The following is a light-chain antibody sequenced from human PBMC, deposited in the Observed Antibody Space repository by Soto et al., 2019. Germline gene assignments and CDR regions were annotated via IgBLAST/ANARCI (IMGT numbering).Light chain of an antibody. CDR2: GVS. V-gene: IGKV3-15*01. CDR1: QSVSSSY. J-gene: IGKJ3*01. CDR3: QQYNDWPFT. Sequence: EIMMTQSPGTLSLSPGERATLSCRASQSVSSSYLVWHQQKPGQAPRLLIYGVSTRATGIPARFSGSESGTEFTLTISSLQSEDFAVYYCQQYNDWPFTFGPGTKVDIK.